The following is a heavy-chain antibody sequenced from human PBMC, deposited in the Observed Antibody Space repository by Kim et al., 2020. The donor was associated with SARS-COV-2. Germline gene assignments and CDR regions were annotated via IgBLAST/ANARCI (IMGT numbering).Heavy chain of an antibody. V-gene: IGHV3-15*01. Sequence: GGSLRLSCAASGFTFKNAWMNWVRQPPGKGLEWVGRIKTSADGGTRDYAAAVKDRFTISRDDSKNTLYLQINSLNTDDSAVYYCTTGGAWRGNRWYPTPQVDSWSKGTRVTVSS. CDR1: GFTFKNAW. D-gene: IGHD6-13*01. CDR2: IKTSADGGTR. J-gene: IGHJ4*02. CDR3: TTGGAWRGNRWYPTPQVDS.